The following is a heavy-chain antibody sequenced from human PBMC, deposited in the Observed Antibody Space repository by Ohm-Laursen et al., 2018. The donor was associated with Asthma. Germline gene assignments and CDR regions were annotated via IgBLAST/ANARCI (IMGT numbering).Heavy chain of an antibody. D-gene: IGHD1-14*01. J-gene: IGHJ4*02. CDR3: ARCHKKVDHEGAY. CDR1: GFTFSSYG. Sequence: SLRLSCAASGFTFSSYGMHWVRQAPGKGLEWVAVISYDGSNKYYVDSVKGRFTISRDNSKNTLYLQMNSQRVEDTAVYYCARCHKKVDHEGAYWGQGILVTVSS. CDR2: ISYDGSNK. V-gene: IGHV3-30*03.